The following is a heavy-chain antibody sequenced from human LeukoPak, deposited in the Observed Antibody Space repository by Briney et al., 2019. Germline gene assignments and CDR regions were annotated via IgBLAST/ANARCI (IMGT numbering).Heavy chain of an antibody. J-gene: IGHJ3*02. CDR2: ISGSGGST. V-gene: IGHV3-23*01. D-gene: IGHD3-22*01. Sequence: GGSLRLSCAASGFTFSSYAMSWVRQAPGKGLEWVSAISGSGGSTYYADSVEGRFTISRDNSKNTLYLQMNSLRAEDTAVYYCAKDSIIVVVTNDAFDIWGQGTMVTVSS. CDR3: AKDSIIVVVTNDAFDI. CDR1: GFTFSSYA.